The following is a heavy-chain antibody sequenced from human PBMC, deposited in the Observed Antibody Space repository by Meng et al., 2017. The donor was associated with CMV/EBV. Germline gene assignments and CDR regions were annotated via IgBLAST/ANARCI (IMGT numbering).Heavy chain of an antibody. CDR3: ARGGYYDYGDVGPLDY. CDR2: ISYDGNYG. D-gene: IGHD4-17*01. Sequence: LTRAAPGFDFNAYAMQWVRQAPGKGLEWVAIISYDGNYGYYADSVKGRFTISRDKSKNTVSLQINSLSSEDTAIYYCARGGYYDYGDVGPLDYWGQGTLVTVSS. V-gene: IGHV3-30-3*01. CDR1: GFDFNAYA. J-gene: IGHJ4*02.